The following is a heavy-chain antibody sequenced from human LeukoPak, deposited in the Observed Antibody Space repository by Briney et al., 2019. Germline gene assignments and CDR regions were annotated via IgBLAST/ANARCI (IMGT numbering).Heavy chain of an antibody. Sequence: ASVKVSRKASGHTLTEISMHWVRQAPGKGFEWMGGVDPEDGETIYAQKFQGRVTMTDDPSTDTAYMELSSLRSEDTAVYYCVTHFDSSGPDAFDIWGQGTMVTVSS. CDR3: VTHFDSSGPDAFDI. CDR1: GHTLTEIS. CDR2: VDPEDGET. V-gene: IGHV1-24*01. D-gene: IGHD3-22*01. J-gene: IGHJ3*02.